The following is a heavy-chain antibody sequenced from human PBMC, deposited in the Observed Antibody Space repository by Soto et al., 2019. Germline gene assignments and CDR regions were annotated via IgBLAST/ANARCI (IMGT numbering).Heavy chain of an antibody. D-gene: IGHD1-26*01. V-gene: IGHV4-61*08. CDR1: GGSISSGGYS. J-gene: IGHJ6*02. CDR2: LYYSGST. Sequence: PSETLSLTCAVSGGSISSGGYSWSWIRQPPGKGLEWIGYLYYSGSTNYNPSLKSRVTISVDTSKNQFSLKLSSVTAADTAVYYCARIFTGARNFYYYGMDVWGQGTTVTVSS. CDR3: ARIFTGARNFYYYGMDV.